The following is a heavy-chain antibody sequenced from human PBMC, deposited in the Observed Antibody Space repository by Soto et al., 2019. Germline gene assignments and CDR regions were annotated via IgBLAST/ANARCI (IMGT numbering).Heavy chain of an antibody. V-gene: IGHV3-74*01. CDR1: GFTFSSYW. CDR2: INSDGSST. CDR3: ARDLDDILTGYSWEGDTYYFDY. D-gene: IGHD3-9*01. Sequence: PGGSLRLSCAASGFTFSSYWMHWVRQAPGKGLVWVSRINSDGSSTSYADSVKGRFTISRDNAKNTLYLQMNSLRAEDTAVYYCARDLDDILTGYSWEGDTYYFDYWGQGTLVTVSS. J-gene: IGHJ4*02.